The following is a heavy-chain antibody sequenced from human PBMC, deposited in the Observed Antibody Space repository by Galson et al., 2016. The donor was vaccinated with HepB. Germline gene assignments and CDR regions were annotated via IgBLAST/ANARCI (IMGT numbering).Heavy chain of an antibody. CDR2: IFSGGST. V-gene: IGHV3-53*01. CDR3: ARASISHFDF. J-gene: IGHJ4*02. Sequence: AASDFTVNSHYLTWVRQAPGKGLEWVSIIFSGGSTFYADSVKGRFTISRDDSKNTLYLQMDSLRDEDTAVYFCARASISHFDFWGQGILVTVSS. CDR1: DFTVNSHY.